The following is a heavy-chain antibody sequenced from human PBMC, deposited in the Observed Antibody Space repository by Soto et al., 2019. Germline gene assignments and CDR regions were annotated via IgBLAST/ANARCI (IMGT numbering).Heavy chain of an antibody. CDR2: IIPILGIA. CDR1: GGTFSSYT. V-gene: IGHV1-69*02. J-gene: IGHJ4*02. Sequence: QVQLVQSGAEVKKPGSSVKVSCKASGGTFSSYTISWVRQAPGQGLEWMGRIIPILGIANYAQKFQGRVTITADKSTSTAYMELSSLRFEDTAVYYCATGESSSPLGVWGQGTLVTVSS. CDR3: ATGESSSPLGV. D-gene: IGHD6-6*01.